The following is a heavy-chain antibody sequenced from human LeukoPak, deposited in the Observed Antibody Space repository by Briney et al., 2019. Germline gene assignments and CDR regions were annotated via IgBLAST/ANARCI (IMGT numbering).Heavy chain of an antibody. CDR3: ARVQIWVFPPPIAGDWYFDL. V-gene: IGHV1-69*13. D-gene: IGHD6-13*01. J-gene: IGHJ2*01. CDR1: GGTFSSDA. Sequence: SVKVSCKASGGTFSSDAISWVRQAPGQGLEWMGGIIPIFGTANYAQKFQGRVTITADESTSTAYMELSSLRSEDTAVYYCARVQIWVFPPPIAGDWYFDLWGRGTLVTVSS. CDR2: IIPIFGTA.